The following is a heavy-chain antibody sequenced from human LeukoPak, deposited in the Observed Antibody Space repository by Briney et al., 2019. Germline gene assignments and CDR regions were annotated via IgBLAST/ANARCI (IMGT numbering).Heavy chain of an antibody. CDR2: IYRDDDK. CDR3: AHRRSGYNFNDGDFDS. V-gene: IGHV2-5*02. CDR1: GFSLSTSGVG. Sequence: ESGPTLVNPTQTLTLTCTFSGFSLSTSGVGVGWIRQPPGKALEWLSLIYRDDDKRHNPFLRSRLTITKDTSKNQVVLTMTNMDPVDTATYYSAHRRSGYNFNDGDFDSWGQGTLVTVSS. J-gene: IGHJ4*02. D-gene: IGHD3-22*01.